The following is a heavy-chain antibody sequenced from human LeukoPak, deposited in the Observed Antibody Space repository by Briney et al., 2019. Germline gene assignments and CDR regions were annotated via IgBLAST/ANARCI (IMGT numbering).Heavy chain of an antibody. V-gene: IGHV3-21*01. CDR2: ISSSSSYI. Sequence: GGSLRLSCAASGFTFSSYSMNWVRQAPGKGLEWVSSISSSSSYIYYADSVKGRFTISRDNAKNSLYLQMNSLRAEDTAVYYCATELRSLYYMDVWGKGTTATVSS. CDR1: GFTFSSYS. D-gene: IGHD2-21*01. J-gene: IGHJ6*03. CDR3: ATELRSLYYMDV.